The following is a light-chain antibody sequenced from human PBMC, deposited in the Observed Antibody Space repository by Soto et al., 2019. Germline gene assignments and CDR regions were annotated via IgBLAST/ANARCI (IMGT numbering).Light chain of an antibody. Sequence: EIVLTQSPGTLSLSPGETATLSCRASQSVRSNYLAWYQQKPGQAPRLLIYDASSRATGIPDRFSGSGSDTDFTLTISRLEPEDFAVYFCQQYDTTPWTFGQGTRVESK. J-gene: IGKJ1*01. CDR3: QQYDTTPWT. CDR2: DAS. V-gene: IGKV3-20*01. CDR1: QSVRSNY.